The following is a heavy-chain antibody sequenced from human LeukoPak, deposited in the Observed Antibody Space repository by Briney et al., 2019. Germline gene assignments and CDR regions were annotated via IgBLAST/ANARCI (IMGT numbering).Heavy chain of an antibody. CDR3: ASYSSSWYSNWFDP. CDR1: GFTFSDYY. CDR2: ISSSGSTI. D-gene: IGHD6-13*01. Sequence: PGGSLRLSCAASGFTFSDYYMSWIRQAPGKGLEWVSYISSSGSTIYYADSVKGRFTISRDNAKNSLYLQMNSLRAEDTAVYYCASYSSSWYSNWFDPWGQGTLVTVSS. V-gene: IGHV3-11*01. J-gene: IGHJ5*02.